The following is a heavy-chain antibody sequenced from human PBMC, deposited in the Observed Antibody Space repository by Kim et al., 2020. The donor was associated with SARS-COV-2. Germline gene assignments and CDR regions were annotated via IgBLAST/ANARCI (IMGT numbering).Heavy chain of an antibody. CDR1: GYTFTSYG. Sequence: ASVKVSCKASGYTFTSYGISWVRQAPGQGLEWMGWISAYNGNTNYAQKLQGRVTMTTDTSTSTAYMELRSLRSDDTAVYYCARDLDIVVVPAAINRKKFDYWGQGTLVTVSS. V-gene: IGHV1-18*01. J-gene: IGHJ4*02. CDR2: ISAYNGNT. D-gene: IGHD2-2*01. CDR3: ARDLDIVVVPAAINRKKFDY.